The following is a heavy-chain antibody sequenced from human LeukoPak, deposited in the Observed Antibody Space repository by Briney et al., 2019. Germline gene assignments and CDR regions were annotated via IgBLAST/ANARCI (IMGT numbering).Heavy chain of an antibody. CDR3: AREGFTSSWLYYYYYMDV. CDR2: ISSDGGNK. J-gene: IGHJ6*03. Sequence: GGSLRLSCAASGFTFSSYAMHWVRQAPGKGLEWVAVISSDGGNKYYADSVRGRFTISRDNSKNGLYLQMNSLRPEDTAIYYCAREGFTSSWLYYYYYMDVWDKGTTVTVSS. D-gene: IGHD6-13*01. CDR1: GFTFSSYA. V-gene: IGHV3-30*04.